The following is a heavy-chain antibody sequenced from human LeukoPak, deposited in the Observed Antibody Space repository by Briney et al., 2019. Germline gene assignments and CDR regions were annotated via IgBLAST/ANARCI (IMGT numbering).Heavy chain of an antibody. CDR2: ISGSGGST. CDR3: AKGMEWELLIAFDY. CDR1: GFTFSSYA. Sequence: PGGSLRLSCAASGFTFSSYAMSWVRQAPGKGLEWVSAISGSGGSTYYADSVKGRFTISRDNSKNTLYLQMNSLRAEDTAVCYCAKGMEWELLIAFDYWGQGTLVTVSS. J-gene: IGHJ4*02. V-gene: IGHV3-23*01. D-gene: IGHD1-26*01.